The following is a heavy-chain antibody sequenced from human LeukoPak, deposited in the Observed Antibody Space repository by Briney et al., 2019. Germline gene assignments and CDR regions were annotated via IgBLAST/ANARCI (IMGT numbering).Heavy chain of an antibody. V-gene: IGHV4-34*01. Sequence: PSETLSLTCAVYGGSFSGYYWSWIRQPPGKGLEWIGEINHSGSTNYNPSLKSRVTISVDTSKNQFSLKLSSVTAADTAVYYCARSTHWLPFRFDPWGQGTLVTVSS. D-gene: IGHD3-9*01. CDR2: INHSGST. CDR1: GGSFSGYY. CDR3: ARSTHWLPFRFDP. J-gene: IGHJ5*02.